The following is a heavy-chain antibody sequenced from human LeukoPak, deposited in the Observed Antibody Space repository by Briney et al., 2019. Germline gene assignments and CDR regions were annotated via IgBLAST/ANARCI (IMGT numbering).Heavy chain of an antibody. V-gene: IGHV4-59*01. D-gene: IGHD3-16*01. CDR2: IYYSGST. Sequence: TSETLSLTCTVSGGSISSYYWSWIRQPPGKGLEWIGYIYYSGSTNYNPSLKSRVTISVDTSKNQFSLKLSSVTAADAAVYYCARGLMYFDYWGQGTLVTVSS. CDR3: ARGLMYFDY. J-gene: IGHJ4*02. CDR1: GGSISSYY.